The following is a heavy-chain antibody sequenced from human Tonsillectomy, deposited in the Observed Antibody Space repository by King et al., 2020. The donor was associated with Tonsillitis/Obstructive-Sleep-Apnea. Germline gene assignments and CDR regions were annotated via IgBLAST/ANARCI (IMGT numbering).Heavy chain of an antibody. Sequence: VQLVQSGAEVKKPGASVKVSCKASGYTFTSYGISWVRQAPGQXLEWXGWIXAYNGNTNYAQKLQGRVTMXTDTSTSPAYMELRSXRSDDTAVYYCARVGGXXWNYVGXYYYXYMXXCGKXXXVTXS. J-gene: IGHJ6*03. CDR2: IXAYNGNT. CDR1: GYTFTSYG. V-gene: IGHV1-18*01. CDR3: ARVGGXXWNYVGXYYYXYMXX. D-gene: IGHD1-7*01.